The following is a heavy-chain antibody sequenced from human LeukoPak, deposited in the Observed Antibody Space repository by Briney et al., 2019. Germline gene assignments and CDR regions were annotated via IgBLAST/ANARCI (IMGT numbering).Heavy chain of an antibody. CDR3: ARDNLGSGWKDAFDI. D-gene: IGHD6-19*01. CDR1: GFTFSSYA. CDR2: ISYDGSNK. V-gene: IGHV3-30-3*01. Sequence: GGSLRLSCAASGFTFSSYAMHWVRQAPGKGLEWVAVISYDGSNKYYADSVKGRFTISRDNSKNTLYLQMNSLRAEDTAVYYCARDNLGSGWKDAFDIWGQGTMVTVSS. J-gene: IGHJ3*02.